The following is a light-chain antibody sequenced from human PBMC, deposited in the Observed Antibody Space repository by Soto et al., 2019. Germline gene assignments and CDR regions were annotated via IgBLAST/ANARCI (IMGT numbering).Light chain of an antibody. CDR3: QQFGSSGPLT. Sequence: EIWLTQSPGTLSLSPGERATLSCGGSQSVGNSYLAWYQQKPCQAPRLLIYDASTRATGIPARFSASGSATDFSLTIRRLEPEDSAVYYCQQFGSSGPLTFGGGTKVDIK. CDR1: QSVGNSY. CDR2: DAS. J-gene: IGKJ4*01. V-gene: IGKV3-20*01.